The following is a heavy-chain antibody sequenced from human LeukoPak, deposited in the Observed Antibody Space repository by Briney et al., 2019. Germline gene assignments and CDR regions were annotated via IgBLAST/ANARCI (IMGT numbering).Heavy chain of an antibody. CDR1: CVSISSYS. CDR3: ARGFSTVNSGVFDY. D-gene: IGHD4-17*01. V-gene: IGHV4-4*07. CDR2: IVNIATT. J-gene: IGHJ4*02. Sequence: PSETLSLTCTVSCVSISSYSWTWIRQPAGKGLEWIGRIVNIATTNYNPSLKSRVTMSVDTSKNQFSLKLSSVTAADTAVYFCARGFSTVNSGVFDYWGQGTLVTVSS.